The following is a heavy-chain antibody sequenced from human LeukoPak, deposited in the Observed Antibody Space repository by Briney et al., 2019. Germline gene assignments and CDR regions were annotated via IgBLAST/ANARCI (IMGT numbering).Heavy chain of an antibody. D-gene: IGHD3-10*01. CDR2: VSGSGGTT. Sequence: PGGSPRLSCAASGFTFSSYAIHWVRQAPGKGLEWVSAVSGSGGTTHYADSAKGRFTISRDNSKNTLYLQLNSLRAGDTAVYYCAKLLRAGRLLTISLDSWGQGTLVTVSS. V-gene: IGHV3-23*01. CDR3: AKLLRAGRLLTISLDS. CDR1: GFTFSSYA. J-gene: IGHJ4*02.